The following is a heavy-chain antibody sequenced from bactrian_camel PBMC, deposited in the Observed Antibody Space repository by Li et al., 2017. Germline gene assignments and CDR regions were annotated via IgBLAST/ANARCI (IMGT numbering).Heavy chain of an antibody. V-gene: IGHV3S40*01. CDR1: GFTFATAE. D-gene: IGHD1*01. CDR2: INSDGARS. Sequence: DVQLVESGGGLVQAGGSLRLSCTASGFTFATAEMGWYRQAPGKGLEWVSSINSDGARSYYPDSVKGRFTISRDNAKNTLYLQLNSLETEDAAMYYCAADCLWHEGVMKMASEINLWGQGTQVTVS. J-gene: IGHJ4*01. CDR3: AADCLWHEGVMKMASEINL.